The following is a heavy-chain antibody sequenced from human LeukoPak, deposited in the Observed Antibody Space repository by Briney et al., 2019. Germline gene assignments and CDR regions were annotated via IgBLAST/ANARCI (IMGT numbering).Heavy chain of an antibody. J-gene: IGHJ6*03. CDR2: IYYSGST. CDR1: GGSISSYY. Sequence: PSETLSLTCTVSGGSISSYYWSWIRQPPGKGLEWIGYIYYSGSTNYNPSLKSRVTISVDTSKNQFSLKLSSVTAADTAVYYCARDLRYYDFWSGYYGGRSDYYYMDVWGKGTTVTVSS. V-gene: IGHV4-59*01. D-gene: IGHD3-3*01. CDR3: ARDLRYYDFWSGYYGGRSDYYYMDV.